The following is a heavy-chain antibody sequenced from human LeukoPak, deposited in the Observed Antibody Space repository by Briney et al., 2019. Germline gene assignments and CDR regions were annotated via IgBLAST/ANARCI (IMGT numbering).Heavy chain of an antibody. CDR1: GFTLSSYA. D-gene: IGHD3-22*01. J-gene: IGHJ4*02. CDR2: VLASGGRT. V-gene: IGHV3-23*01. CDR3: AKYYKLSGYYLGGYDY. Sequence: GGSLRLSCAASGFTLSSYAMGWVRQPPGKGLEWVSAVLASGGRTFYADSVKGRFTISRDNSKNTLYLQMNSLRAEDTAVYYCAKYYKLSGYYLGGYDYWGQGTLVTVSS.